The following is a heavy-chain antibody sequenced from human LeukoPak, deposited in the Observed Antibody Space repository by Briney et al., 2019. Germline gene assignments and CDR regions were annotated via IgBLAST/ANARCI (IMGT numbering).Heavy chain of an antibody. CDR2: INPNSGGT. Sequence: ASVKVSCKASGYTFTGYYIHWVRQAPGQGLEWMGWINPNSGGTNYAQKFQGRVTTTRDTSISTAYMELSRLRSDDTAVYYCARSRSIAVAGYWGQGTLVTVSS. D-gene: IGHD6-19*01. J-gene: IGHJ4*02. CDR1: GYTFTGYY. CDR3: ARSRSIAVAGY. V-gene: IGHV1-2*02.